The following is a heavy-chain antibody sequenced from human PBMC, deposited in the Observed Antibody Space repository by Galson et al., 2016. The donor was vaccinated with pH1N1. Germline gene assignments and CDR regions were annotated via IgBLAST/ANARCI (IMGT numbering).Heavy chain of an antibody. J-gene: IGHJ6*02. Sequence: SLILSCAASGFTVSSNYMSWVRQAPGKGLEWVSLIYSGGRTYYADSVKGRFTISRDNSKNTLYLQMNSLRVEDTAVYYCARVGDFWSYYYYNMDVWGQGTTVTVSS. CDR2: IYSGGRT. V-gene: IGHV3-53*01. CDR1: GFTVSSNY. CDR3: ARVGDFWSYYYYNMDV. D-gene: IGHD3-3*01.